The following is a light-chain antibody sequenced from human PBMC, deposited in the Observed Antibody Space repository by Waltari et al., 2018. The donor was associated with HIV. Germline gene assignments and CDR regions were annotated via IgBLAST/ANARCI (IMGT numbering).Light chain of an antibody. CDR1: QDISRS. CDR2: AAS. V-gene: IGKV1-12*01. CDR3: QQADSLPLT. J-gene: IGKJ4*01. Sequence: IQLTQSPSYVSESVGDTVTVTCRASQDISRSLAWYQQKPGKAPELLIFAASTLQSGVSSRFSGSGSGTSFTLTINTLRTEDFATYYCQQADSLPLTFGGGAKVEI.